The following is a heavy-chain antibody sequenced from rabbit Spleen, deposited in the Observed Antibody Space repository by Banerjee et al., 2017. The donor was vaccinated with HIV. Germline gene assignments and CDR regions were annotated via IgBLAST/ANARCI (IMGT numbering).Heavy chain of an antibody. D-gene: IGHD2-1*01. Sequence: QSVEESGGGLVKPGASLTLTCKASGFSFSSGYDMCWVRQAPGKGLEWIGYIKTGSSGSTYYARWAKGRFTISKTSSTTVTLQMTSLTAADTASYFCAKKGDEYGDWGLWGPGTLVTVS. V-gene: IGHV1S40*01. CDR3: AKKGDEYGDWGL. CDR2: IKTGSSGST. CDR1: GFSFSSGYD. J-gene: IGHJ4*01.